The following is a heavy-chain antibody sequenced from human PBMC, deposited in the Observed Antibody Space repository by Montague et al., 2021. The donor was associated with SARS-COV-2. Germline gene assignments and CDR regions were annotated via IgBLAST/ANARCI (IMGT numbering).Heavy chain of an antibody. J-gene: IGHJ6*03. V-gene: IGHV4-59*01. CDR1: GGSISSYY. D-gene: IGHD3-3*01. CDR2: IYYSGST. CDR3: AGTYYDFWSGFIHYYYMDV. Sequence: SETLSLTCTVSGGSISSYYWSWIRQPPGKGLEWIGYIYYSGSTNYNPSLKSRVTISVDTSKNQFYLKLSSVTAADTAVYYCAGTYYDFWSGFIHYYYMDVWGKGTTVTVSS.